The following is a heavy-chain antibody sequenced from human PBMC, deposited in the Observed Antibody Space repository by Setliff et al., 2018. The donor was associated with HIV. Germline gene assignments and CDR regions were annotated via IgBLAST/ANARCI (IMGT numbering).Heavy chain of an antibody. CDR3: ATDVAGKYDS. D-gene: IGHD2-15*01. Sequence: HPGGSLRLSCAASGFIFSSKWMHWVRQVPGKGLVWVSRIDTDGRITSYADSVKGRFTISRDNAKSTLYLQMNNLRAEDTALYYCATDVAGKYDSWGQGTLVTVSS. CDR2: IDTDGRIT. V-gene: IGHV3-74*01. CDR1: GFIFSSKW. J-gene: IGHJ4*02.